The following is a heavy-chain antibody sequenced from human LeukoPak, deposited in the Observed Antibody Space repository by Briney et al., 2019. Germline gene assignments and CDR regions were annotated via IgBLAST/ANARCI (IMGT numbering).Heavy chain of an antibody. J-gene: IGHJ4*02. Sequence: PGGSLRLSCAVSGFTLSSYAMSWVRQAPGKGLEWVSAISVSGNTYHADSVKGRFTISRDSSKNTLYLQKNRLRAEDAAVYYCAKAPVTTCSGAYCYPFDNWGERALVTVSS. CDR2: ISVSGNT. D-gene: IGHD2-21*01. V-gene: IGHV3-23*01. CDR3: AKAPVTTCSGAYCYPFDN. CDR1: GFTLSSYA.